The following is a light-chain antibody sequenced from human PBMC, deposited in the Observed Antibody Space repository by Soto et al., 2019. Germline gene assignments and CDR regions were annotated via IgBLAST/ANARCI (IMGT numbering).Light chain of an antibody. J-gene: IGKJ1*01. CDR1: QDISNY. V-gene: IGKV1-27*01. Sequence: DIQMTQSPSSLSASVGDRVTITCRATQDISNYLAWYQQKPGKVPNLLIYAASTLQSGVPSRFSGSGSGTDFTLTISSQQPEDVATYYCQKYNSAPPWTFGQGTKVEI. CDR3: QKYNSAPPWT. CDR2: AAS.